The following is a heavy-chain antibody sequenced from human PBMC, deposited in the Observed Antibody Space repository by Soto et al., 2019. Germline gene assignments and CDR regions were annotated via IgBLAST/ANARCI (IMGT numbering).Heavy chain of an antibody. CDR2: TGLSGRTT. CDR3: ATVHNPSRSFNF. CDR1: GLTFSVSA. Sequence: EVLLLESGGGLVQPGGSLRLSCVASGLTFSVSAMTWVRQAPGKGLEWVSTTGLSGRTTYYGDSVKGRFTVSRDNSTNTLDLQMSSLRAEDTAVYYCATVHNPSRSFNFWGRGTLVTVSS. D-gene: IGHD1-20*01. J-gene: IGHJ4*02. V-gene: IGHV3-23*01.